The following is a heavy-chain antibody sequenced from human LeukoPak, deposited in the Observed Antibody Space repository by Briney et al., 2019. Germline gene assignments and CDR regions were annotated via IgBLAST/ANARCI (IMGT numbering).Heavy chain of an antibody. CDR3: ARISRAASEKYYVDY. Sequence: PSQTLSLTCTVSGGSISSGSYYWSWIRQPAGKGLEWIGRIYTSGSTNYNPSLKSRVTMSVDTSKNQFSLKLSSMTATDTAVYYCARISRAASEKYYVDYWGQGTLVTV. J-gene: IGHJ4*02. CDR1: GGSISSGSYY. CDR2: IYTSGST. D-gene: IGHD6-13*01. V-gene: IGHV4-61*02.